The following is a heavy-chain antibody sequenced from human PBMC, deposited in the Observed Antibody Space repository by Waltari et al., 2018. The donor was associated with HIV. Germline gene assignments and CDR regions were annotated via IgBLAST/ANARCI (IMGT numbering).Heavy chain of an antibody. J-gene: IGHJ6*02. CDR2: IKSKTDGGTT. Sequence: EVQLVESGGGLVKPGGSLRLSCAASGFTFSNAWMSWVRQAPGKGLEWVGRIKSKTDGGTTDYAAPMKGRFTISRDDSKNTLYLQMNSLKTEDTAVYYCTTDHIAVAGQDYYYGMDVWGQGTTVTVSS. CDR1: GFTFSNAW. V-gene: IGHV3-15*01. CDR3: TTDHIAVAGQDYYYGMDV. D-gene: IGHD6-19*01.